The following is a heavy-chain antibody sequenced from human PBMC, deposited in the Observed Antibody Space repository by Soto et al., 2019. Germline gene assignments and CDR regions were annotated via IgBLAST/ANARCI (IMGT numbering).Heavy chain of an antibody. V-gene: IGHV3-30*18. CDR3: AKDVVDAYCGADCYGPWYFDL. CDR1: GFTFSTYG. J-gene: IGHJ2*01. D-gene: IGHD2-21*02. CDR2: ISYDGNNK. Sequence: QVQLVESGGGVVQPGRSLRLSCAASGFTFSTYGMHWVRQAPGKGLEWVAVISYDGNNKYYADSVKGRFTISRDNSKNTLYLQMNSLRTEDTAVFYCAKDVVDAYCGADCYGPWYFDLWGRGTLVTVSS.